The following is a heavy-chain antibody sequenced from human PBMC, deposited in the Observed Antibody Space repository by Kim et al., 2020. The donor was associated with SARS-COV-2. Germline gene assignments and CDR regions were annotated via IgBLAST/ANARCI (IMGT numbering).Heavy chain of an antibody. CDR1: GGSISSSSYY. V-gene: IGHV4-39*01. CDR2: IYYSGST. J-gene: IGHJ6*03. Sequence: SETLSLTCTVSGGSISSSSYYWGWIRQPPGKGLEWIGSIYYSGSTYYNPSLKSRVTISVDTSKNQFSLKLSSVTAADTAVYYCARHREYSYGIRRYYYYYMDVWGKGTTVTVSS. D-gene: IGHD5-18*01. CDR3: ARHREYSYGIRRYYYYYMDV.